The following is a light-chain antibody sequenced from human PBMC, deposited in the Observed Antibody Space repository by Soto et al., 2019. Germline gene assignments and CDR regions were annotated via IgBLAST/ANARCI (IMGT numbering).Light chain of an antibody. Sequence: DLQMTQSPSSLSASVRDRVTITCRASHDISNYLAWYQQKPGKVPKLLIYAASTLQSGVPSRFSGSGSGTNFTLTVSSLQPEDVATYYCQKYESAPRVTFGGGTKVEIK. CDR3: QKYESAPRVT. J-gene: IGKJ4*01. V-gene: IGKV1-27*01. CDR1: HDISNY. CDR2: AAS.